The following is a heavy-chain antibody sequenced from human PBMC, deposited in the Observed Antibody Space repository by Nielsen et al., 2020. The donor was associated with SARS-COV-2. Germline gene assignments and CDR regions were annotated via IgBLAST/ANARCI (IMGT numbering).Heavy chain of an antibody. Sequence: GESLKISCKGSGYSFTSYWIGWVRQMPGKGLEWMGIIYPGDSDTRYSPSIQGQVTMSADKSISTAYLQWSSLKASDTATYYCAWKSSGWYGSYDYWGQGTLVTVSS. CDR1: GYSFTSYW. D-gene: IGHD6-19*01. V-gene: IGHV5-51*01. CDR2: IYPGDSDT. CDR3: AWKSSGWYGSYDY. J-gene: IGHJ4*02.